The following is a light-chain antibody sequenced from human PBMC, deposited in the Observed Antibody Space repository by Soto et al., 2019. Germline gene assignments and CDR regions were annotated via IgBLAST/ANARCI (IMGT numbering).Light chain of an antibody. CDR2: ASF. V-gene: IGKV1-39*01. J-gene: IGKJ2*01. Sequence: DIQMTQSPSSLSVSVGDRVTITCRSSQSITSYLNCDQQKQEKAPNLLIYASFNLQSGVPSRFGGSVSGTDFTLTISSLQPEDFATSYCQQSYSTPYTFGQGTKLEIK. CDR1: QSITSY. CDR3: QQSYSTPYT.